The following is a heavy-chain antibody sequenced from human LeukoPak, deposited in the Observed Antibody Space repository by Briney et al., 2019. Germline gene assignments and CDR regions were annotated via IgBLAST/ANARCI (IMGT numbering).Heavy chain of an antibody. CDR3: ARDSLTRNWFLPQY. CDR1: GFNYSSYS. CDR2: ISPSSTTV. J-gene: IGHJ4*01. V-gene: IGHV3-48*02. D-gene: IGHD1-14*01. Sequence: GGSLRLSCAASGFNYSSYSMNWVRQAPGNGLEWVAYISPSSTTVYYAESVKGRFTISRDNAKNSLYLQMNSLRDEDTAVYYCARDSLTRNWFLPQYWGQGTLV.